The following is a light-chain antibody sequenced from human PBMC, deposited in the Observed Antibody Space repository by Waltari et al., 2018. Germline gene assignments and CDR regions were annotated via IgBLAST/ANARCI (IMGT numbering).Light chain of an antibody. CDR2: GAF. Sequence: EIVLTQSPATLSVSPGERATLSCRASQSVNTYLAWYQQKPGQAPRILISGAFSRATGISARFSGSGSGTDFTLTISSLEFADSAVYYRQQYYKWPLTFGGGTKMEIK. J-gene: IGKJ4*01. CDR3: QQYYKWPLT. V-gene: IGKV3-15*01. CDR1: QSVNTY.